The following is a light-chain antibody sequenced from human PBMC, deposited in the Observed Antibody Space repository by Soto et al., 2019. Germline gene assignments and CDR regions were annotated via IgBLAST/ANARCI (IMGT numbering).Light chain of an antibody. CDR2: GAS. Sequence: EKVMTQSPATLSVSPGERATLSCRASQSVNRNLAWYQQKSGQAPRLLIYGASTRATGIPARFSGSGSGTEFTLTINSLQSEDFAVYYCQQYNNWPRTFGQGTKVEIK. CDR3: QQYNNWPRT. CDR1: QSVNRN. V-gene: IGKV3-15*01. J-gene: IGKJ1*01.